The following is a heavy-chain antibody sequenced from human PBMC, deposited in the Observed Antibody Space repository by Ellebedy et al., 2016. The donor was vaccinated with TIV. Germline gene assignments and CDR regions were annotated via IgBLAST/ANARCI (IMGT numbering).Heavy chain of an antibody. CDR1: GLTFSTSG. J-gene: IGHJ4*02. Sequence: PGGSLRLSCAASGLTFSTSGIHWVRQTPGKGLEWVAVISSDGRRTYYADSVKGRFSVSRDNSNNTLYLQMNSLRAEDTAMYYCARFKTTELSTSFYFDYWGQGTLVTVSS. CDR2: ISSDGRRT. CDR3: ARFKTTELSTSFYFDY. D-gene: IGHD4-17*01. V-gene: IGHV3-30*03.